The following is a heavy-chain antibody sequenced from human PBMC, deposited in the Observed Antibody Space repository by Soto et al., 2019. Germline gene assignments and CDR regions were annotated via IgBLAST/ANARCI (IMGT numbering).Heavy chain of an antibody. CDR1: GFTFSSYG. J-gene: IGHJ4*02. CDR3: ARDKQFVSSWYLFDY. Sequence: VQLVESGGGVVQPGRSLRLSCAASGFTFSSYGMHWVRQAPGKGLEWVAVIWYDGSNKYYADSVKGRFTISRDNSKNTLYLQMNSLRAEDTAVYYCARDKQFVSSWYLFDYWGQGTLVTVSS. CDR2: IWYDGSNK. D-gene: IGHD6-13*01. V-gene: IGHV3-33*01.